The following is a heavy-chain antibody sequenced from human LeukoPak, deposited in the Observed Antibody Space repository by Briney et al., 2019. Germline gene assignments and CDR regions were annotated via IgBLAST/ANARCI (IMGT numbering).Heavy chain of an antibody. D-gene: IGHD5-24*01. J-gene: IGHJ4*02. CDR3: ARDGDGYKQYYFDY. V-gene: IGHV1-69*04. CDR2: IIPILGIA. Sequence: SVKVSCKASGYTFTSYAISWVRQAPGQGLEWMGRIIPILGIANYAQKFQGRVTITADKSTSTAYMELSSLRSEDTAVYYCARDGDGYKQYYFDYWGQGTLVTVSS. CDR1: GYTFTSYA.